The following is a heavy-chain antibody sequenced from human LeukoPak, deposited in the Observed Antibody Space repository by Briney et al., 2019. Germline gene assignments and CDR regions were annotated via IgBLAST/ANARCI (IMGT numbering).Heavy chain of an antibody. CDR2: IYPGDSDT. CDR3: ARRGRQDWYFDL. Sequence: GESLKISCKGSGYSCTTYWIDWVRQMAGKGLEWMGIIYPGDSDTRYSPSFQGQVTISADKSISTAYLQWSSLKASDTAMYYCARRGRQDWYFDLWGRGTLVTVSS. V-gene: IGHV5-51*01. J-gene: IGHJ2*01. CDR1: GYSCTTYW.